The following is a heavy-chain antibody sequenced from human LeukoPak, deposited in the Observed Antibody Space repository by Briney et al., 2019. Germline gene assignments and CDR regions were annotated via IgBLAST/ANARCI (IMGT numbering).Heavy chain of an antibody. CDR2: IYTSGST. CDR1: GGSISSYY. V-gene: IGHV4-4*07. Sequence: PSETLSLTCTVSGGSISSYYWSWIRQPAGKGLEWIGRIYTSGSTNYNPSLKSRVTMSVDTSKNQFSLKLSSVTAADTAVYYCAREAYSSSWDAFDIWGQGTMVTVSS. CDR3: AREAYSSSWDAFDI. J-gene: IGHJ3*02. D-gene: IGHD6-6*01.